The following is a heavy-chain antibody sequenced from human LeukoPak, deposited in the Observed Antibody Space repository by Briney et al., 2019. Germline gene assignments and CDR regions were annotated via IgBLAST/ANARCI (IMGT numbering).Heavy chain of an antibody. J-gene: IGHJ2*01. D-gene: IGHD4-17*01. V-gene: IGHV4-34*01. CDR2: INHSGST. CDR3: AGSDYGDYPREWYFDL. CDR1: GGSFSGYY. Sequence: SETLSLTCAVYGGSFSGYYWSWIRQPPGKGLEWIGEINHSGSTNYNPSLKSRVTISVDTSKNQFSLKLSSVTAADTAVYYCAGSDYGDYPREWYFDLWGRGTLVTVSS.